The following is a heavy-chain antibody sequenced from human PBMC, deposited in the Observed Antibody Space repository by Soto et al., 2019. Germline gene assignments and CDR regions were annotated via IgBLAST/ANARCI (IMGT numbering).Heavy chain of an antibody. CDR3: ARRWGGTFDY. CDR2: IYYSGST. V-gene: IGHV4-59*01. J-gene: IGHJ4*02. CDR1: GDSISSYY. D-gene: IGHD2-21*01. Sequence: QVQLQESGAGLVKPSETLSLTCTVSGDSISSYYWSWIRQPPGKGLEWIGYIYYSGSTNYNPSLKSRVTISVDTSKNQFSLKLSSVTAADTAVYYCARRWGGTFDYWGQGTLVTVSS.